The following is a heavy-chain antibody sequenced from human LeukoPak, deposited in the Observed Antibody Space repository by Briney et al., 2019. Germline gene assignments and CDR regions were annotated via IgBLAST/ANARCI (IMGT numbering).Heavy chain of an antibody. D-gene: IGHD4-4*01. Sequence: PSETLSLTCTVSGGSISSYYWSWLRQPPGKGLEWIGYICYSGSTNYNPSLKSRVTISVDTSKNQFSLKLSSVTAADTAVYYCARHKGYSPSRRPDWFDPWGQGTLVTVSS. CDR2: ICYSGST. CDR3: ARHKGYSPSRRPDWFDP. CDR1: GGSISSYY. J-gene: IGHJ5*02. V-gene: IGHV4-59*08.